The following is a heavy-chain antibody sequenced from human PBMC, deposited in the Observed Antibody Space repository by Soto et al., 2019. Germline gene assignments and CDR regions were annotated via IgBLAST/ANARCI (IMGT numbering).Heavy chain of an antibody. CDR3: ARGRKGRTVLRFLEWSPHGMDV. Sequence: QVQLQQWGAGLLKPSETLSLTCAVYGGSFSDYYWSWIRQPPGKGLEWIGEISHSGSTNYNPSGKSRVTISVDTSTNQFALKLNSVTAADTAVYYCARGRKGRTVLRFLEWSPHGMDVWGQGTTVTVSS. CDR1: GGSFSDYY. J-gene: IGHJ6*02. D-gene: IGHD3-3*01. V-gene: IGHV4-34*01. CDR2: ISHSGST.